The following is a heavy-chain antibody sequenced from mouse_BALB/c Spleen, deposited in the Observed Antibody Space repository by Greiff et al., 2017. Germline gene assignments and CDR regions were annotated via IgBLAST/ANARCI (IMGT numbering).Heavy chain of an antibody. CDR3: AREGGLRREWFAY. Sequence: VMLVGSGPGLVAPSQSLSITCTVSGFSLTSYGVHWVRQPPGKGLEWLGVIWAGGSTNYNSALMSRLSISKDNSKSQVFLKMNSLQTDDTAMYYCAREGGLRREWFAYWGQGTLVTVSA. CDR2: IWAGGST. J-gene: IGHJ3*01. CDR1: GFSLTSYG. V-gene: IGHV2-9*02. D-gene: IGHD2-4*01.